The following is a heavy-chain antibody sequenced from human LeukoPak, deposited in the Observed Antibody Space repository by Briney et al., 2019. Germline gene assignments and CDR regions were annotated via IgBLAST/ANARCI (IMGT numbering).Heavy chain of an antibody. CDR2: VNSDGSWT. V-gene: IGHV3-74*01. D-gene: IGHD2-2*01. Sequence: PGGSLRLSCAASGNYWMHWVRQAPGKGLAWVSHVNSDGSWTSHADSVKGRFTISKDNAKNTVYLQMNNLRTEDTAVYYCVSFYETNWGRGTLVTVSS. CDR1: GNYW. J-gene: IGHJ4*02. CDR3: VSFYETN.